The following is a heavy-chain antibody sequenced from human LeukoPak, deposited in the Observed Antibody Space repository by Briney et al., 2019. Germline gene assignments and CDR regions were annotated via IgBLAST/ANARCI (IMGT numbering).Heavy chain of an antibody. J-gene: IGHJ4*02. D-gene: IGHD6-13*01. CDR1: GFTFSSYA. V-gene: IGHV3-23*01. CDR2: ISGSGGST. CDR3: AKGYSTNWYLFDY. Sequence: GGSLRLSCAASGFTFSSYAVSWVRQAPGKGLEWVSGISGSGGSTYYADSVKGRFTISRDNSKNTLYLQMNSLSVEDTALYYCAKGYSTNWYLFDYWGQGSLVTVSS.